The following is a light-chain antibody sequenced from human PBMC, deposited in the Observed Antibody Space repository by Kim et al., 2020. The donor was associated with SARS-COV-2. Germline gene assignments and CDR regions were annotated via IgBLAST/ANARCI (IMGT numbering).Light chain of an antibody. Sequence: EIVLTQSPGTLSLSPGERATLSCRTSETISSDYVAWYHHKPGQAPRLLIYGASTRATGIPERFSGSGSGTDFTLTISRLEPEDFAVYYCQQYDPSFPYTFGQETKLEI. V-gene: IGKV3-20*01. CDR3: QQYDPSFPYT. CDR2: GAS. J-gene: IGKJ2*01. CDR1: ETISSDY.